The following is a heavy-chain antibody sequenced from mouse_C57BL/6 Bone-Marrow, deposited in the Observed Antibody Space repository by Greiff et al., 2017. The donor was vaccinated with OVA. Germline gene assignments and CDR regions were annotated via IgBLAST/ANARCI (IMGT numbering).Heavy chain of an antibody. CDR1: GFSLSTFGMG. Sequence: QVTLKESGPGILQPSQTLSLTCSFSGFSLSTFGMGVGWIRQPSGKGLEWLAHIWWDDDKYYNPALKSRLTISKDTSKNQVFLKIANVDTADTATYYCARMVIYYGPYYFDYWGQGTTLTVSS. J-gene: IGHJ2*01. CDR3: ARMVIYYGPYYFDY. CDR2: IWWDDDK. V-gene: IGHV8-8*01. D-gene: IGHD2-1*01.